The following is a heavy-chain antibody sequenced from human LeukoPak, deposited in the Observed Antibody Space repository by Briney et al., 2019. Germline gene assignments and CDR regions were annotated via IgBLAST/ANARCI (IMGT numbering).Heavy chain of an antibody. V-gene: IGHV5-51*01. D-gene: IGHD2-21*02. CDR1: GYSFISYW. CDR2: IYSGDSDT. Sequence: GESLKISCKGSGYSFISYWIGWVRQMPGKGLELMGIIYSGDSDTRYSPSFQGQVTVSADKSISTAYLQWGSLKASDTAMYYCARGGGVTPKNFDYWGQGTLVTVSS. CDR3: ARGGGVTPKNFDY. J-gene: IGHJ4*02.